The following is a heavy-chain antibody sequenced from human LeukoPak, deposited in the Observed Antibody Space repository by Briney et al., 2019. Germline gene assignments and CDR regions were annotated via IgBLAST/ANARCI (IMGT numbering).Heavy chain of an antibody. D-gene: IGHD5-18*01. CDR3: AREVHLWGALDY. V-gene: IGHV4-31*03. CDR2: ISYSGST. Sequence: PSETLSLTCTVSGGSISSGGYYWSWIRQHPGKGLEWIGYISYSGSTYYNPSLKSRVTISVDTSKNQFSLKLSSVTAADTAVYYCAREVHLWGALDYWGQGTLVTVSS. J-gene: IGHJ4*02. CDR1: GGSISSGGYY.